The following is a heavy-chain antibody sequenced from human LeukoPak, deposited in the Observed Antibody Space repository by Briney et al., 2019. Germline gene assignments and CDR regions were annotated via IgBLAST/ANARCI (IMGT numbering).Heavy chain of an antibody. CDR2: ISSSSTYI. CDR3: AREYLRYLDY. Sequence: GGSLRLSCAASGFTFSSYSMNWVRQAPGKGLECVSYISSSSTYIYYADSVKSRFTISTDNAKNSLYLQMNSLRAEDTAVYYCAREYLRYLDYWGQGTLVTVSS. J-gene: IGHJ4*02. D-gene: IGHD3-9*01. CDR1: GFTFSSYS. V-gene: IGHV3-21*01.